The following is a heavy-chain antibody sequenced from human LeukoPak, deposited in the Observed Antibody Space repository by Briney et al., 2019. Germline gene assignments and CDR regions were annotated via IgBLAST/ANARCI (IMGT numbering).Heavy chain of an antibody. CDR2: IYYSGST. D-gene: IGHD3-9*01. V-gene: IGHV4-59*01. Sequence: SETLSLTCTVSGGSIGSYYWSWIRQPPGKGLEWIGYIYYSGSTKYNPSLTSRVTISVDTSKNQFSLKLTSVTAADTAVYYCARYKILTASDYWGQGILVTVSS. J-gene: IGHJ4*02. CDR1: GGSIGSYY. CDR3: ARYKILTASDY.